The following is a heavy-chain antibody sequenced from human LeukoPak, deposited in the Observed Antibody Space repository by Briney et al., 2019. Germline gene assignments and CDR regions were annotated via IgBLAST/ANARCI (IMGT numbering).Heavy chain of an antibody. CDR2: INPNSGGT. CDR1: GYTFTGYY. D-gene: IGHD6-13*01. CDR3: ARDRTPGIAAAIGAFDI. V-gene: IGHV1-2*02. Sequence: ASVKVSCKASGYTFTGYYMHWVRQAPGQGLGWMGWINPNSGGTNYAQKFQGRVTMTRDTSISTAYMELSRLRFDDTAVYYCARDRTPGIAAAIGAFDIWGQGTMVTVSS. J-gene: IGHJ3*02.